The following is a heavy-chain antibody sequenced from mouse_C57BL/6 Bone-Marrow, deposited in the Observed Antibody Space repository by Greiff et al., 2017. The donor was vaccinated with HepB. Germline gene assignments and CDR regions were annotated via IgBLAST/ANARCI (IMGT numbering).Heavy chain of an antibody. CDR2: IYPGDGDT. J-gene: IGHJ2*01. Sequence: VQLKQSGPELVKPGASVKISCKASGYAFSSSWMNWVKQRPGKGLEWIGRIYPGDGDTNYNGKFKGKATLTADKSSSTAYMQLSSLTSEDSAVYFCARWEGGSGYDYWGQGTTLTVSS. V-gene: IGHV1-82*01. D-gene: IGHD3-2*02. CDR3: ARWEGGSGYDY. CDR1: GYAFSSSW.